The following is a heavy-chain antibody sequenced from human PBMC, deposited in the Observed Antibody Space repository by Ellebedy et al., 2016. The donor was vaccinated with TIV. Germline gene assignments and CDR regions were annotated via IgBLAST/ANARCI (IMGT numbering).Heavy chain of an antibody. CDR3: AKDVVGGTDMYYYFDQ. J-gene: IGHJ4*02. CDR1: GFMFADYA. V-gene: IGHV3-9*01. D-gene: IGHD1-26*01. Sequence: SLKISCAASGFMFADYAMHWVRQAPGKGLEWVSGISWHSGTIGYADSVKGRFTISRANAKNSLYLQMNNLRAEDTAVYFCAKDVVGGTDMYYYFDQWGQGTLATVSS. CDR2: ISWHSGTI.